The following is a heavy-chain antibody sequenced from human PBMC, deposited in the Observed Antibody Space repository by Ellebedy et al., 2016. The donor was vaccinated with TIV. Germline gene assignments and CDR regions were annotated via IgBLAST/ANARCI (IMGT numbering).Heavy chain of an antibody. CDR2: IKSKADGGTT. CDR1: GFTFNDAW. D-gene: IGHD2-15*01. Sequence: GGSLRLXXAASGFTFNDAWMNWVRQAPGKGLEWVARIKSKADGGTTDYAAPVIGRFTISRDDSKNTLYLQMNSLKTEDTAVYYCTTDIVVVVAARNNGPVDYWGQGTLVSVSS. J-gene: IGHJ4*02. V-gene: IGHV3-15*07. CDR3: TTDIVVVVAARNNGPVDY.